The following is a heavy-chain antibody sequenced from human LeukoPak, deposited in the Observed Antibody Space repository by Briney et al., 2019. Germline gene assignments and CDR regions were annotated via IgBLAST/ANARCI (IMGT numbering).Heavy chain of an antibody. Sequence: PGGSLRLSCAASGFTFSSYSMNWVRQAPGKGLEWVSSISSSSSYIYYADSVKGRFTISRDNAKNSLYLQMNSLRAEGTAVYYCARDRRDGYESFDYWGQGTLVTVSS. CDR2: ISSSSSYI. D-gene: IGHD5-24*01. CDR3: ARDRRDGYESFDY. CDR1: GFTFSSYS. J-gene: IGHJ4*02. V-gene: IGHV3-21*01.